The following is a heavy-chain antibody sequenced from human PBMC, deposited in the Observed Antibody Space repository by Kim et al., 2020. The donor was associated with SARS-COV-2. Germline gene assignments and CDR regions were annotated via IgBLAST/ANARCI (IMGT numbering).Heavy chain of an antibody. V-gene: IGHV3-23*01. J-gene: IGHJ5*02. CDR2: ISGSGGST. Sequence: GGSLRLSCAASGFTFSSYAMSWVRQAPGKGLEWVSAISGSGGSTYYADSVKGRFTISRDNSKNTLYLQMNSLRAEDTAVYYCAKVFSAKEWGGSWYRGPGPRFDPWGQRTLVTVSS. D-gene: IGHD6-13*01. CDR1: GFTFSSYA. CDR3: AKVFSAKEWGGSWYRGPGPRFDP.